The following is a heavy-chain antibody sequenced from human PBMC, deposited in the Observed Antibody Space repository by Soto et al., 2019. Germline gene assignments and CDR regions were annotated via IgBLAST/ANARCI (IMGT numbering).Heavy chain of an antibody. D-gene: IGHD1-26*01. Sequence: TSETLSLTCTVSGGSISSSSYYWGWIRQPPGKGLEWIGSIYYGGSTYYNPSLKSRVTISVDTSKNQFSLKLSSVTAADTAVYYCARDGQREDGMDVWGQGTTVTVSS. CDR2: IYYGGST. V-gene: IGHV4-39*02. CDR1: GGSISSSSYY. J-gene: IGHJ6*02. CDR3: ARDGQREDGMDV.